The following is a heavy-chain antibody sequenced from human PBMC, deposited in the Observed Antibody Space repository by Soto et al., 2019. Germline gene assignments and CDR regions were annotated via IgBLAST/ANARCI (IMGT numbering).Heavy chain of an antibody. V-gene: IGHV3-23*01. CDR1: GFTFSSYA. J-gene: IGHJ6*02. CDR3: AKDKIVTMIVDYYGMDV. CDR2: ISGSGGST. D-gene: IGHD3-22*01. Sequence: QPGGSLRLSCAASGFTFSSYAMSWVRQAPGKGLEWVSAISGSGGSTYYADSVKGRFTISRDNSKNTLYLQMNSLRAEDTAVYYCAKDKIVTMIVDYYGMDVWGQGTTVTVS.